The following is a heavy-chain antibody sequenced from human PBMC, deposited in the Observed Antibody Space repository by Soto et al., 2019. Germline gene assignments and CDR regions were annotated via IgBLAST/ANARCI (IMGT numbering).Heavy chain of an antibody. J-gene: IGHJ1*01. V-gene: IGHV3-23*01. CDR2: ISGSGDST. Sequence: GGSLRLSCAASGFTFSSYAMSWVRQAPGKGLEWVSGISGSGDSTYYADSVKGRFTISRDNSKKTVYLQMNSLRAEDTAVYYCANGVPGIAVAGTGYFQHWGQGTLVTVSS. CDR3: ANGVPGIAVAGTGYFQH. D-gene: IGHD6-19*01. CDR1: GFTFSSYA.